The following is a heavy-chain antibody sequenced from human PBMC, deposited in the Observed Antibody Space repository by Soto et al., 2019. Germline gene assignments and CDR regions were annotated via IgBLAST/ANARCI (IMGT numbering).Heavy chain of an antibody. CDR1: GFTFSSYS. V-gene: IGHV3-21*01. CDR2: ISSSSSYI. CDR3: ARVPGPQRNNWFDP. J-gene: IGHJ5*02. Sequence: PGGSLRLSCAASGFTFSSYSMNWVRQAPGKGLEWVSSISSSSSYIYYADSVKGRFTISRDNAKNSLYLQMNSLRAEDTAVYYCARVPGPQRNNWFDPWGQGTLVTVSS. D-gene: IGHD2-2*01.